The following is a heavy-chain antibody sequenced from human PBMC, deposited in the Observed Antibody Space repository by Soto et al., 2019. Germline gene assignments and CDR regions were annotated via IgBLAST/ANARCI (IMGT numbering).Heavy chain of an antibody. CDR3: ARDMVVVTARQLAWFDP. CDR2: IYHSGST. J-gene: IGHJ5*02. V-gene: IGHV4-30-2*01. D-gene: IGHD2-21*02. CDR1: GVCINSGGYS. Sequence: PLSITFADSGVCINSGGYSFSWIQQPPGKGLEWIGYIYHSGSTYYNPSLKSRVTISVDRSKNQFSLKLTSVTAADTAVYYCARDMVVVTARQLAWFDPWGQGTLVTVSS.